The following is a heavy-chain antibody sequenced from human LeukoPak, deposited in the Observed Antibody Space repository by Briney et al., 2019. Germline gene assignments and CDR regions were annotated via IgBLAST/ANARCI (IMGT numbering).Heavy chain of an antibody. D-gene: IGHD3-10*01. CDR2: IYYIGTT. J-gene: IGHJ4*02. CDR3: ARGSLARGGIDY. CDR1: GGSISNYY. Sequence: PSETLSLTCTVSGGSISNYYLNWIRHPPGKGLEWLGYIYYIGTTNYNPSLKSRVTISVATSENQFSLKLSSVTAADTAVYYCARGSLARGGIDYWGQGTLVTVSS. V-gene: IGHV4-59*01.